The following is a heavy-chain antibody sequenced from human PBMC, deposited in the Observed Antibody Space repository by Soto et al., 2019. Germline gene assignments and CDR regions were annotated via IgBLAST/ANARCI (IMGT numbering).Heavy chain of an antibody. D-gene: IGHD6-13*01. CDR2: MSYDGTKE. J-gene: IGHJ4*02. V-gene: IGHV3-30*18. CDR1: GFTLTTYG. CDR3: AKEFGSTWSDH. Sequence: GGSLRLSCAASGFTLTTYGMPWVRQAPGKGLEWVAAMSYDGTKEYYADSVKGRFTIPRESSRNTLFLQLNSLRAEDTAVYYCAKEFGSTWSDHWGEGTLVTVSS.